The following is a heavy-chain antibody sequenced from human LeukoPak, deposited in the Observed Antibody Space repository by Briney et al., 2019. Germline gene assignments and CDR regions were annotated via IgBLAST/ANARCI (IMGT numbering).Heavy chain of an antibody. CDR3: ARDQLGAVLYFDY. CDR1: GFTFSNYG. CDR2: ITGSGGST. D-gene: IGHD1-1*01. Sequence: GRSLRLSCAASGFTFSNYGLHWVRQAPGKGLEWVSAITGSGGSTYYADSVKGRFTISRDNSKNTLYLQINSLRVEDTAVYYCARDQLGAVLYFDYWGQGTLVTVSS. V-gene: IGHV3-23*01. J-gene: IGHJ4*02.